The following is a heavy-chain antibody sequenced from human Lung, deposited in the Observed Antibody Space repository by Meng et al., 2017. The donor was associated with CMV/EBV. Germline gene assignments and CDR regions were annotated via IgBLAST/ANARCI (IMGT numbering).Heavy chain of an antibody. J-gene: IGHJ6*02. CDR2: ISSSSSYI. V-gene: IGHV3-21*01. Sequence: GGSXRLXXAASGLTVSNNYLTWVRQAPGKGLEWVSSISSSSSYIYYADSVKGRFTISRDNAKNSLYLQMNSLRAEDTAVYYCARVVVPATLGMDVWGQGTXVTVSS. CDR1: GLTVSNNY. CDR3: ARVVVPATLGMDV. D-gene: IGHD2-2*01.